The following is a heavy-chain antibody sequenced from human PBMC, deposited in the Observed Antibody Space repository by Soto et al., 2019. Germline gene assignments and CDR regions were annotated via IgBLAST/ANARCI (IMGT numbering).Heavy chain of an antibody. V-gene: IGHV4-34*01. J-gene: IGHJ6*02. Sequence: SETLSLTCAFYCGSFIGYYWSWIRQPPGKGLEWIGEINHSGSTNYNPSLKSRVTISVDTSKNQFSLKLSSVTAADTAVYYCARELSSAVDSMDVWGQGTTVTVSS. D-gene: IGHD5-12*01. CDR2: INHSGST. CDR1: CGSFIGYY. CDR3: ARELSSAVDSMDV.